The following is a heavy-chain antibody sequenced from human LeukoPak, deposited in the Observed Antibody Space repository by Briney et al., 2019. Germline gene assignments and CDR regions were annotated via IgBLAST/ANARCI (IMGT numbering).Heavy chain of an antibody. CDR1: GFTFSSYS. J-gene: IGHJ4*02. Sequence: PGGSLILSCAASGFTFSSYSMNWVRQAPGKGLEWVSYISPSSSSIHYADSVEGRFTISRDNAKNSLYLQMNSLSDEDTAVYYCARAAYSSGPDYWGQGTLVTVSS. CDR3: ARAAYSSGPDY. CDR2: ISPSSSSI. V-gene: IGHV3-48*02. D-gene: IGHD6-19*01.